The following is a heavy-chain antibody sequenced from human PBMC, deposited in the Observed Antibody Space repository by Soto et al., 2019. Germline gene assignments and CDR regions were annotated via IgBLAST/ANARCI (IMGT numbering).Heavy chain of an antibody. CDR3: ARPRPYVGSGSYAFDI. J-gene: IGHJ3*02. CDR1: GYTFTSYG. CDR2: ISAYNGNT. D-gene: IGHD3-22*01. V-gene: IGHV1-18*01. Sequence: QVQLVQSGAEVKKPGASVKVSCKASGYTFTSYGISWVRQAPGQGLEWMGWISAYNGNTNYAQKLQGRVTMTTDTSTSTAYMELRSLRSDYTAVYYCARPRPYVGSGSYAFDIWGQGTMVTVSS.